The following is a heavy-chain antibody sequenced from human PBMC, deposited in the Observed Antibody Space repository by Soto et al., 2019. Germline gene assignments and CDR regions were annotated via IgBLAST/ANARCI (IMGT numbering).Heavy chain of an antibody. Sequence: EVHLVEAGGGLVKPGESLTLSCAASGFTFGSFTLNWVRQAPGMGLEWVSFISSSSAYIYYAESVKGRFTISRDNDRSTLYLQMNSLRLDDTAVYFCARDGLTFGGDWGQGTLVAVSS. V-gene: IGHV3-21*06. D-gene: IGHD3-16*01. J-gene: IGHJ4*02. CDR2: ISSSSAYI. CDR3: ARDGLTFGGD. CDR1: GFTFGSFT.